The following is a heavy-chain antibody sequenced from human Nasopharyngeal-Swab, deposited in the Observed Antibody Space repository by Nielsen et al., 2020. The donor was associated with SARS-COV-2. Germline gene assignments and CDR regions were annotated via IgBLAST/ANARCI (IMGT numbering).Heavy chain of an antibody. D-gene: IGHD1-26*01. J-gene: IGHJ4*02. V-gene: IGHV4-61*01. CDR3: AKDRVLVGATTGASY. CDR2: IYYSGST. CDR1: GGSVSSGSYY. Sequence: SETLSLTCTVSGGSVSSGSYYWSWIRQPPGKGLEWIGYIYYSGSTNYNPSLKSRVTISVDTSKNQFSLKLSSVTAADTAVYYCAKDRVLVGATTGASYWGQGTPVTVSS.